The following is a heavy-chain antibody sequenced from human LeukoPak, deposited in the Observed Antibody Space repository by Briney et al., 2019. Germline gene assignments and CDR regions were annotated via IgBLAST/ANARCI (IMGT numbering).Heavy chain of an antibody. V-gene: IGHV1-18*01. CDR1: GYTFTNYG. D-gene: IGHD3-22*01. CDR3: ARTAEESSGYSY. J-gene: IGHJ4*02. CDR2: ISTYNGDT. Sequence: ASVKVSCKASGYTFTNYGINWVRQAPGQGLEWMGWISTYNGDTNYAQKLQDRVTMTTDTSTSTAYMELRSLTSDDTAVYYCARTAEESSGYSYWGQGTLVTVSS.